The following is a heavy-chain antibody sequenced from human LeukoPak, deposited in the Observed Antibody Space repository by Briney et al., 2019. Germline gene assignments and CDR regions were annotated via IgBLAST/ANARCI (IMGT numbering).Heavy chain of an antibody. CDR2: IYHSGST. CDR3: ARDRRGFDWFDY. Sequence: SETLSLTCTVSGYSISSGYYWGWIRQPPGKGLEWIGRIYHSGSTYYNPSLKTRVTISVDTSKNQFSLKLSSVTAADTAVYYCARDRRGFDWFDYWGQGTLVTVSS. CDR1: GYSISSGYY. D-gene: IGHD3-10*01. V-gene: IGHV4-38-2*02. J-gene: IGHJ5*01.